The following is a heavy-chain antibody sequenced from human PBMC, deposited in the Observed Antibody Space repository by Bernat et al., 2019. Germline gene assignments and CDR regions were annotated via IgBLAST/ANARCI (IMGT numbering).Heavy chain of an antibody. V-gene: IGHV5-51*01. D-gene: IGHD6-13*01. J-gene: IGHJ5*02. CDR2: IYPGDSDT. Sequence: EVQLVQSGAEVKKPGESLKISCKGSGYSFSSYWIGWVRQMPGKGLEWMGIIYPGDSDTRYSPSLQGQVIISADKSISTAYLQWSSLKASDTAMYYCARHQYSSSWYGGWFDPWGQGTLVTVSS. CDR3: ARHQYSSSWYGGWFDP. CDR1: GYSFSSYW.